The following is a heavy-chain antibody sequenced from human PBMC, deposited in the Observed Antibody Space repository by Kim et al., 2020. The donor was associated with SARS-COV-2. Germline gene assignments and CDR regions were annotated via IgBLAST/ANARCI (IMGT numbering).Heavy chain of an antibody. D-gene: IGHD3-9*01. CDR1: GGSVSSGSYY. CDR3: ASSPRYDILTGYYYYYGMDV. Sequence: SETLSLTCTVSGGSVSSGSYYWSWIRQPPGKGLEWIGYIYYSGSTNYNPSLKSRVTISVDTSKNQFSLKLSSVTAADTAVYYCASSPRYDILTGYYYYYGMDVWGQGTTVTVSS. CDR2: IYYSGST. V-gene: IGHV4-61*01. J-gene: IGHJ6*02.